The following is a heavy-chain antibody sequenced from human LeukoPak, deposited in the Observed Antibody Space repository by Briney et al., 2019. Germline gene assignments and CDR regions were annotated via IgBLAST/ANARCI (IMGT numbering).Heavy chain of an antibody. V-gene: IGHV1-18*04. CDR2: ISAYNGNT. J-gene: IGHJ4*02. CDR1: GYTFTSYG. CDR3: ARVSSSWYYFDY. D-gene: IGHD6-13*01. Sequence: EASVKVSCKASGYTFTSYGISWVRQAPGQGLEWMGWISAYNGNTNYAQKLQGRVTMTTDTSTSTAYMELRSLGSDDTAVYYCARVSSSWYYFDYWGQGTLVTVSS.